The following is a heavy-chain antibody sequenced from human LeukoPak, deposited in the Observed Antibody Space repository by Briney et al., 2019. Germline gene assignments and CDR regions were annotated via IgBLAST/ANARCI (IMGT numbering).Heavy chain of an antibody. Sequence: SETLSLTCTVSGXSVTSFYYNWIRQPPGKGLEWMGYIYYSGSTNYNPSLKSRVTMSLDTSKNQFSLKLNSVTAADTALYFCARTFYYDTSGRFAFDIWGQGTMVTVSS. J-gene: IGHJ3*02. CDR2: IYYSGST. CDR3: ARTFYYDTSGRFAFDI. V-gene: IGHV4-59*02. CDR1: GXSVTSFY. D-gene: IGHD3-22*01.